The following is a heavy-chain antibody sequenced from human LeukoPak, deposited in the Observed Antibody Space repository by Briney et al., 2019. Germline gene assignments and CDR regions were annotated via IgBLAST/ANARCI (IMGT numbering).Heavy chain of an antibody. V-gene: IGHV4-59*12. J-gene: IGHJ4*02. CDR3: AREGIVRTYDQ. Sequence: SETLSLTCTVSGDSIISYYWYWFRQPPGKELEWIACIYYSGITHYNPSLKSRVTISLDTSKNQFSLRLSSVTAADTAVYYCAREGIVRTYDQWGQGTLVTVSS. CDR2: IYYSGIT. CDR1: GDSIISYY. D-gene: IGHD2/OR15-2a*01.